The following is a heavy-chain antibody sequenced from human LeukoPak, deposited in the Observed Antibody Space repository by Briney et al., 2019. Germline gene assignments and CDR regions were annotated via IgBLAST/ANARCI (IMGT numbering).Heavy chain of an antibody. CDR2: IKEDGSAK. J-gene: IGHJ3*02. D-gene: IGHD5-12*01. CDR1: GFTFNSSV. V-gene: IGHV3-7*01. Sequence: GGSLRLSCVASGFTFNSSVMYWVRQAPGKGLEWVANIKEDGSAKNYVDSVRGRFTISRDNAKNSLYLQMNSLRVEDTAVYFCTRDSGYNAFDIWGQGTMVSVSS. CDR3: TRDSGYNAFDI.